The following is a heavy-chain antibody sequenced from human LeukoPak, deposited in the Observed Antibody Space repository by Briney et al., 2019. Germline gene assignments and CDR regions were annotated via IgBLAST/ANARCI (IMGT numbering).Heavy chain of an antibody. J-gene: IGHJ4*02. CDR2: IYYSGST. V-gene: IGHV4-39*07. CDR3: SRGLDSRKLGY. D-gene: IGHD3-22*01. Sequence: PSETLSLTCTVSGGSISSSSYYWGWIRQPPGKGLEWIGSIYYSGSTYYNPSLESRVTISIDTSKNQFSLNLNSVTAADTAVYFCSRGLDSRKLGYWGQGTLVTVSS. CDR1: GGSISSSSYY.